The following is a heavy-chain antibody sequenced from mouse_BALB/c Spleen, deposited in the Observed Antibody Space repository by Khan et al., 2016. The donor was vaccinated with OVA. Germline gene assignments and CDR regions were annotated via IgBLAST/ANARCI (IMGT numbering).Heavy chain of an antibody. J-gene: IGHJ2*01. Sequence: QMQLEESGPGLVAPSQSLSITCTVSGFSLTSHGVHWVRQPPGKGLEWLGVIWAGGSTNYNSALMSRLSISKDSSKSQVFLKMNSLQTDDTAMYCCARNREPDYFDYWGQGTTLTVSS. CDR3: ARNREPDYFDY. V-gene: IGHV2-9*02. CDR2: IWAGGST. CDR1: GFSLTSHG.